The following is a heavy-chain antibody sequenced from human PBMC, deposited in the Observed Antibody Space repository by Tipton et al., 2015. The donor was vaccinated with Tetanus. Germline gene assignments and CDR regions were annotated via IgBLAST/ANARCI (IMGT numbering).Heavy chain of an antibody. D-gene: IGHD2/OR15-2a*01. CDR3: VRRWFGTQYYFGMDV. CDR2: ISSSGTTM. CDR1: GFNFKTLG. Sequence: SLRLSCAASGFNFKTLGINWVRQAPGKGLEWISYISSSGTTMYYADSVKGRFTISRDNAKNSLFLQMNSLRADDTAVYYCVRRWFGTQYYFGMDVWGQGTTVTVSS. J-gene: IGHJ6*02. V-gene: IGHV3-48*01.